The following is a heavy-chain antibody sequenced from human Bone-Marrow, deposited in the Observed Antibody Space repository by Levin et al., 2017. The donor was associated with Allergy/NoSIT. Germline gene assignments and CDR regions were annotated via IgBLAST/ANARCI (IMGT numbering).Heavy chain of an antibody. Sequence: GESLKISCKVSGYNFYTFWIGWVRQKPGKGLEWMGIIYPSDSDSRYNPSFQGHVTFSVDKATSTAYLRWNSLTTSDSAMYFCARLRPDDYDYWCGYYGTSLFDYWGQGTQVTVSS. CDR3: ARLRPDDYDYWCGYYGTSLFDY. CDR1: GYNFYTFW. D-gene: IGHD3-3*01. J-gene: IGHJ4*02. CDR2: IYPSDSDS. V-gene: IGHV5-51*01.